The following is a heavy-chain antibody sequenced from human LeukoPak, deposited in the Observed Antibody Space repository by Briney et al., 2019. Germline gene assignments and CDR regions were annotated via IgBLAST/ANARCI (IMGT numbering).Heavy chain of an antibody. J-gene: IGHJ4*02. D-gene: IGHD3-10*01. V-gene: IGHV5-51*01. Sequence: GESLKISCKGSGYSFTSYWIGWVRQMPGKGLEWMGIIYPGDSDTRYSPSFQGQVTISADKSISTAYLRWSSLKASDTAMYYCARVRGVMAYYFDYWGQGTLVTVSS. CDR1: GYSFTSYW. CDR2: IYPGDSDT. CDR3: ARVRGVMAYYFDY.